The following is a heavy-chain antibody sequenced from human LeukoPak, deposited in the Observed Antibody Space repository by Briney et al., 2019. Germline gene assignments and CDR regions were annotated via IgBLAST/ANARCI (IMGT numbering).Heavy chain of an antibody. CDR3: GRDRAVGYDFWTGYSSDV. V-gene: IGHV4-39*06. CDR2: ISDSGNT. Sequence: SETLSLTCTVSDDSISTSSHYWGWIRQPPGKGLEWIGSISDSGNTYYNPSLKTRVTISVDTSEIQFHLKLISVTAADTAVYYCGRDRAVGYDFWTGYSSDVWGKGTTVIVSS. J-gene: IGHJ6*04. D-gene: IGHD3/OR15-3a*01. CDR1: DDSISTSSHY.